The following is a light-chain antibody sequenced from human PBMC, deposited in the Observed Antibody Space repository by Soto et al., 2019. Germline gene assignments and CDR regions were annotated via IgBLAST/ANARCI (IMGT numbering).Light chain of an antibody. Sequence: DIQLTQSPSFLSASVGDRVTITCRASQGISSYLAWYQKKPGKAPKLLMYAASTLQSGVPSRFSGSGSGTDFTLTISSLQPEDVATYYCQKCGVAPFTFGGGPRWIS. V-gene: IGKV1-9*01. CDR2: AAS. CDR3: QKCGVAPFT. CDR1: QGISSY. J-gene: IGKJ4*01.